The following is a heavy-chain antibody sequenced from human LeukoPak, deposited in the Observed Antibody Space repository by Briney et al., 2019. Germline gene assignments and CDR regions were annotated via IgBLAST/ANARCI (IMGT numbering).Heavy chain of an antibody. J-gene: IGHJ5*02. Sequence: SETLSLTCTVSGGSISGSSYYWGWIRQPPGKGLEWIGSIYYSGSTYYNPSLKSRVTISVDTSKNQFSLKLSSVTAADTAVYYCARDLSPVGATHNWFDPWGQGTLVTVSS. CDR3: ARDLSPVGATHNWFDP. CDR1: GGSISGSSYY. D-gene: IGHD1-26*01. V-gene: IGHV4-39*02. CDR2: IYYSGST.